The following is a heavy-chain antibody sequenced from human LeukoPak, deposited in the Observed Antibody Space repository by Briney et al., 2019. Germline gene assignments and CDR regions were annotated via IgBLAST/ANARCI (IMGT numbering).Heavy chain of an antibody. V-gene: IGHV1-3*01. J-gene: IGHJ4*02. Sequence: ASVKVSCKASGYTFTSYAMHWVRQAPGQRLEWMGWINAGNGNTKYSQKFQGRVTITRDTSASTAYMELSSLRSEDTAVYYCARLRVSAYYFDYWGQGTLVTVSS. CDR3: ARLRVSAYYFDY. CDR2: INAGNGNT. CDR1: GYTFTSYA. D-gene: IGHD6-13*01.